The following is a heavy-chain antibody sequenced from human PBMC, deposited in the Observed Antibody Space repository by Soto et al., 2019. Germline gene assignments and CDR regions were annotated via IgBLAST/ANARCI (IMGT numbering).Heavy chain of an antibody. V-gene: IGHV1-8*01. J-gene: IGHJ6*02. CDR3: ARGVDAGMDV. CDR2: MSPNNGNT. CDR1: GYTFATYD. D-gene: IGHD1-1*01. Sequence: WASVKVSCKASGYTFATYDINWVLQATGQGLEWMGWMSPNNGNTGYAQKFQGRVTMTRDTSISTAYMELSSLTSEDTAVYYCARGVDAGMDVWGQGILVPVSS.